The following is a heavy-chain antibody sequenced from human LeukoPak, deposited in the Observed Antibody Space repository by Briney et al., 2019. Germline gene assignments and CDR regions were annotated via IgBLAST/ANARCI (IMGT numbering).Heavy chain of an antibody. D-gene: IGHD5-18*01. CDR2: INPSVGST. CDR1: GYTFTSYY. Sequence: ASVKVSCKASGYTFTSYYMHWVRQAPGQGLEWMGIINPSVGSTSYAQKFQGRVTMTRDTSTSTVYMELSSLRSEDPAVYYCARVAYTAMGQDDAFDIWGQGTMVTVSS. V-gene: IGHV1-46*01. CDR3: ARVAYTAMGQDDAFDI. J-gene: IGHJ3*02.